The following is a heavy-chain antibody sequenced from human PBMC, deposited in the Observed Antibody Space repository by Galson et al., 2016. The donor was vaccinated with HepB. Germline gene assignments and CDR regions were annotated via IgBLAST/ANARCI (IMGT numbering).Heavy chain of an antibody. CDR3: ARDRGVIVRYFHYHGMDV. Sequence: TLSLTCNVSGGSTSGGAHFWTWIRQLPGRGLEWIGHISSTGTIKYNPSLKSRLLMSIDMSNNQFSLELTSVTAADTAVYFCARDRGVIVRYFHYHGMDVWGQGTAVIVSS. D-gene: IGHD2/OR15-2a*01. CDR2: ISSTGTI. J-gene: IGHJ6*02. V-gene: IGHV4-31*03. CDR1: GGSTSGGAHF.